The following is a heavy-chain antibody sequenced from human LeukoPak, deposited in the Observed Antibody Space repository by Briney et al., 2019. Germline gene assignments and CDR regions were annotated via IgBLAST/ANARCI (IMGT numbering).Heavy chain of an antibody. J-gene: IGHJ6*03. Sequence: PSETLSLTCAVYGGSFSSYYWSWIRQPAGKGLEWIGRIYTSGSTNYNPSLKSRVTMSVDTSKNQFSLKLSSVTAADTAVYYCARVSTVPRGLAYYYYMDVWGKGTTVTISS. D-gene: IGHD4-17*01. CDR3: ARVSTVPRGLAYYYYMDV. V-gene: IGHV4-59*10. CDR2: IYTSGST. CDR1: GGSFSSYY.